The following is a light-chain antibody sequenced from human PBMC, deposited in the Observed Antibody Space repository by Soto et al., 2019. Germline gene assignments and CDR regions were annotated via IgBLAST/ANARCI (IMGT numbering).Light chain of an antibody. V-gene: IGKV3-15*01. CDR2: GAS. CDR3: QQYNNRPQA. J-gene: IGKJ1*01. CDR1: QAINNN. Sequence: TQAPDTLSVSPGERATLSCRASQAINNNVAWYQLKDGQVPRLLIYGASTRAADVPARFIGVGSGIELSLTISILQSEDLAEYHCQQYNNRPQAFGQGTKVDIK.